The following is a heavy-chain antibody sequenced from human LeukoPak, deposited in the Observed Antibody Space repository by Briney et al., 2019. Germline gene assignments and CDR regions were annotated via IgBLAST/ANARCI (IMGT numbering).Heavy chain of an antibody. D-gene: IGHD3-10*01. CDR2: IYTSGST. CDR1: GGFISSYY. J-gene: IGHJ6*02. Sequence: SETLSLTCTASGGFISSYYWSWIRQPAGKGLEWIGRIYTSGSTNYNPSLKSRVTMSVDTSKNQFSLKLSSVTAADTAVYYCAREATYYYVSGERYYGMDVWGQGTTVTVSS. V-gene: IGHV4-4*07. CDR3: AREATYYYVSGERYYGMDV.